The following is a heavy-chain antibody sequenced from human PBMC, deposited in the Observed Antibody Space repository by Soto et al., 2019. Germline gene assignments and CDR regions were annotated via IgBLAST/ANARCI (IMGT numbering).Heavy chain of an antibody. CDR3: ASALVPAADGELWYGEHFDY. D-gene: IGHD2-2*01. J-gene: IGHJ4*02. CDR2: IIPIFGTA. V-gene: IGHV1-69*12. Sequence: QVQLVQSGAVVKKPGSSVKVSCKASGGTFSSYAISWVRQAPGQGLEWMGGIIPIFGTANYAQKFQGRVTITADESTSTAYMELSSLRSEDTAVYYCASALVPAADGELWYGEHFDYWGQGTLVTVSS. CDR1: GGTFSSYA.